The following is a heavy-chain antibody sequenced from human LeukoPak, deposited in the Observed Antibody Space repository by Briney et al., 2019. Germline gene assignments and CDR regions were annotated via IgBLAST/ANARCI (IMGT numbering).Heavy chain of an antibody. CDR3: ARSTGWLNGH. D-gene: IGHD2-8*02. CDR1: GDSVSSMNAA. V-gene: IGHV6-1*01. Sequence: SQTLSLTCAISGDSVSSMNAAWHWIRQSPSRGLEWLGRTYYRSRWYNDYAVSLKSRITIKPDTSKNQFSLQLNSVTPEDSAIYYCARSTGWLNGHWGQGTLVTVFS. J-gene: IGHJ4*02. CDR2: TYYRSRWYN.